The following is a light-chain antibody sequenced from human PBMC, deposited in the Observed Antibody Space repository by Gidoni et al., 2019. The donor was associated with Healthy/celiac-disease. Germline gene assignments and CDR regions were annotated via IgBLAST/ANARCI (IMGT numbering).Light chain of an antibody. V-gene: IGKV1-8*01. Sequence: ATRMTQSPSSLAAPTGDRVTITCRASQGISSYLAWYHQKPGKAPKLLIYAASTLQSGVPSRFSGSESGTDFTLTISCLQSEDFATYYCQQYYSYPGTFGQGTKVEIK. CDR1: QGISSY. CDR3: QQYYSYPGT. CDR2: AAS. J-gene: IGKJ1*01.